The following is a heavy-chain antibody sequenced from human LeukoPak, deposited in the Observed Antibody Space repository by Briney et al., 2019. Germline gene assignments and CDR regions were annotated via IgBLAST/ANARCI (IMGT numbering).Heavy chain of an antibody. V-gene: IGHV3-9*01. CDR3: AKRSAAGTVGYFDY. CDR1: GFTFDDYA. J-gene: IGHJ4*02. CDR2: ISWNSGSI. D-gene: IGHD6-13*01. Sequence: QSGGSLRLSCAASGFTFDDYAMHWVRQAPGKGLEWVSGISWNSGSIGYADSVKGRFTISRDNAKNSLYLQMNSLRPEDTALYYCAKRSAAGTVGYFDYWGQGTLVTVSS.